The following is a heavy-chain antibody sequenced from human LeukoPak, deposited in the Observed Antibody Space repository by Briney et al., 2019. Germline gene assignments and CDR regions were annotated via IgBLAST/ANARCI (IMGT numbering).Heavy chain of an antibody. Sequence: HPGGSLRLSCVASGFTFSSYAMSWVRQAPGKGLEWVSVISGNGGSTYYADSVKGRFTTSRDNSKNTLYLQMNSLRAEDAAVYYCAKERWQVWSQFDYWGQGTLVTVSS. J-gene: IGHJ4*02. CDR2: ISGNGGST. V-gene: IGHV3-23*01. CDR1: GFTFSSYA. CDR3: AKERWQVWSQFDY. D-gene: IGHD3-10*01.